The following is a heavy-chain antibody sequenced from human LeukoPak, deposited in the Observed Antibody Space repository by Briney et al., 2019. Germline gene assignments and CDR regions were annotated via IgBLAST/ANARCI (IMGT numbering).Heavy chain of an antibody. Sequence: ASVKVSCKASGYIFTSYGISWVRQAPGQGLEWMGWISSYNGNTNYAQKLQGRVTMTTDTSTSTAYMELRSLRSDDTAVYYCARDGYYYDSSGYLADAFDIWGQGTMVTV. CDR3: ARDGYYYDSSGYLADAFDI. D-gene: IGHD3-22*01. J-gene: IGHJ3*02. CDR2: ISSYNGNT. CDR1: GYIFTSYG. V-gene: IGHV1-18*01.